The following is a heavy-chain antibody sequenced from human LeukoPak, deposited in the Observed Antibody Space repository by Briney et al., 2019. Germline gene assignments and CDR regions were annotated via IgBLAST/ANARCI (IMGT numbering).Heavy chain of an antibody. CDR3: ARGTVTMVDY. CDR2: IYSGGST. Sequence: GGSLTLSCAASGFTVSSNYMSWVRQAPGRGLEWVSVIYSGGSTYYADSVKGRFTISRDNSKNTLFLQMNSLRAGDTAVYYCARGTVTMVDYWGQGTLVSVSS. CDR1: GFTVSSNY. V-gene: IGHV3-66*01. J-gene: IGHJ4*02. D-gene: IGHD3-10*01.